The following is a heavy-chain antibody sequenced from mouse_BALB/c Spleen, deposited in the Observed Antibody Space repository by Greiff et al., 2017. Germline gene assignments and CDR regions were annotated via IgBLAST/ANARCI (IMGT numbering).Heavy chain of an antibody. CDR1: GFTFSSYT. D-gene: IGHD2-10*02. CDR2: ISNGGGST. V-gene: IGHV5-12-2*01. J-gene: IGHJ2*01. Sequence: EVQLMESGGGLVQPGGSLKLSCAASGFTFSSYTMSWVRQTPEKRLEWVAYISNGGGSTYYPDTVKGRFTISRDNAKNTLYLQMSSLKSEDTAMYYCARYGNQYYFDYWGQGTTLTVSS. CDR3: ARYGNQYYFDY.